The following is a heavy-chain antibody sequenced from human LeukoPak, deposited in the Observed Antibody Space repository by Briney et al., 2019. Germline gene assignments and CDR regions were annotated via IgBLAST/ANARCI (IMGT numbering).Heavy chain of an antibody. CDR3: AKSPEKWFGENYFDY. V-gene: IGHV3-43*01. Sequence: GGSLRLSCAASGFTFDDYTMHWVRQAPGKGLGWVSLISWDGGSTYYADSVKGRFTISRDNSKNSLYLQMNSLRTEDTALYYCAKSPEKWFGENYFDYWGQGTLVTVSS. CDR2: ISWDGGST. CDR1: GFTFDDYT. J-gene: IGHJ4*02. D-gene: IGHD3-10*01.